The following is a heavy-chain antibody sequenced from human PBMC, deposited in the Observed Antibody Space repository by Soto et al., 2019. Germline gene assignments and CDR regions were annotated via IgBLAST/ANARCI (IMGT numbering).Heavy chain of an antibody. CDR1: GGSISSYY. CDR3: ARMGGYGSGSYSYGMDV. D-gene: IGHD3-10*01. V-gene: IGHV4-4*07. J-gene: IGHJ6*02. CDR2: IYTSGST. Sequence: SETLSLTCTVSGGSISSYYWSWIRQPAGKGLEWIGRIYTSGSTNYNPSLKSRVTMSVDMSKNQFSLKLSSVTAADTAVYYCARMGGYGSGSYSYGMDVWGQGTTVTVSS.